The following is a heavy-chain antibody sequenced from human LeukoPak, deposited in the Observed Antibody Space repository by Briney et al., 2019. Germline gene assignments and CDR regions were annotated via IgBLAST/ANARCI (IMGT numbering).Heavy chain of an antibody. CDR1: GGTYSSYA. Sequence: SVKVSCKASGGTYSSYAISWVRQAPGQGLEWVGGIIPIFGTANYAQKFQGRVTITTDESTSTAYMELSSLRAEDTAVYSCARDLGGYFDYWGQGTLVTVSS. CDR2: IIPIFGTA. J-gene: IGHJ4*02. V-gene: IGHV1-69*05. CDR3: ARDLGGYFDY.